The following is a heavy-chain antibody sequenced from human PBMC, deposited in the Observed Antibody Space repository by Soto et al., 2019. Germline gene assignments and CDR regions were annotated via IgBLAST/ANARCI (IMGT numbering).Heavy chain of an antibody. V-gene: IGHV1-18*01. J-gene: IGHJ6*02. CDR2: ISAYNGNT. D-gene: IGHD3-22*01. Sequence: QVQLVQSGAEVKKPGASVKVSCMASGYTFTSYGISWVRQAPGQGLEWMGWISAYNGNTNYAQKLQGRVTMTTDTSTSTAYRELRSLRSDDTAVYYCAGGGRRDSSGEYRRVSGMDVWGQGTTVTVSS. CDR1: GYTFTSYG. CDR3: AGGGRRDSSGEYRRVSGMDV.